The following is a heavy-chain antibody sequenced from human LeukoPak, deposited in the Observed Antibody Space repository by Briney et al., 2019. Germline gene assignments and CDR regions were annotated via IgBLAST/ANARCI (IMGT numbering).Heavy chain of an antibody. V-gene: IGHV3-30*02. J-gene: IGHJ4*01. CDR2: IRYDGSNK. Sequence: PGGSLRLSCAASGFTFSSYGMHWVRQAPGKGLEWVAFIRYDGSNKYYADSVKGRFTISRDNSKNTLYLQMNSLRAEDTAVYYCAKDDYGDYGLYDYWGHGTLVTVSS. D-gene: IGHD4-17*01. CDR3: AKDDYGDYGLYDY. CDR1: GFTFSSYG.